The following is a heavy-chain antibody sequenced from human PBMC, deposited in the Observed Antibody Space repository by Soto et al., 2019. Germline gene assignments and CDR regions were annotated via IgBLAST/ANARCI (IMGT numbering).Heavy chain of an antibody. CDR1: GGTFSSYA. CDR2: IIAIFGNP. J-gene: IGHJ3*02. Sequence: QVQLVQSGAEVKKPGSSVKVSCRTSGGTFSSYAISWVRQAPGQGLEWMGGIIAIFGNPNYEQKFQGRVTITANESTSTAYMELSSLRSEDTAVYYCARRIILWRTTPGAFDIWGQGTMVTVSS. V-gene: IGHV1-69*12. D-gene: IGHD2-21*01. CDR3: ARRIILWRTTPGAFDI.